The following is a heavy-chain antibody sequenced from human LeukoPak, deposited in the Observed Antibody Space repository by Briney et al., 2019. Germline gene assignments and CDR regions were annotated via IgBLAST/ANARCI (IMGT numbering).Heavy chain of an antibody. Sequence: ASVKDSSKASVYTFTSYYIDWVRPAPGQGLEWMGVINPSGGSTGYAQKFKGRVTMTGDPSTRTVYMELSSLTSDDTAVYYCARGTTDDYWGQGTPVTVSS. V-gene: IGHV1-46*01. D-gene: IGHD1-1*01. CDR1: VYTFTSYY. CDR2: INPSGGST. CDR3: ARGTTDDY. J-gene: IGHJ4*02.